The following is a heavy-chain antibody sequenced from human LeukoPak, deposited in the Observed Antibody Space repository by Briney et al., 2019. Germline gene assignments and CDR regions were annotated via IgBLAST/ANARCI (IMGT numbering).Heavy chain of an antibody. CDR3: ARERGYCSGGSCPNNDY. CDR1: GLTFSSYS. D-gene: IGHD2-15*01. Sequence: KTGGSLRLSCAASGLTFSSYSMNWVRQAPGKGLECVSSISSSSSYIYYADSVKGRFTISRDNAKNSLYLQMNSLRAEDTAVYYCARERGYCSGGSCPNNDYWGRGTLVTVSS. J-gene: IGHJ4*02. V-gene: IGHV3-21*01. CDR2: ISSSSSYI.